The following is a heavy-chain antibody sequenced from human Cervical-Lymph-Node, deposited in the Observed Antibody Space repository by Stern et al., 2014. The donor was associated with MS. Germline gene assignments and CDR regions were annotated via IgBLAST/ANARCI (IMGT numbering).Heavy chain of an antibody. Sequence: EVQLVESGGGLVQPGGSLRLSCAASGFTFSTYAMTWVRQAPGKGLEWVSTISGGGDSTYYADSVKGRFTISRDNSKNTLYLQMNSLRVEDTAVYYCANGRGSSWQRASYGMDVWGQGTTVTVSS. CDR3: ANGRGSSWQRASYGMDV. CDR1: GFTFSTYA. V-gene: IGHV3-23*04. J-gene: IGHJ6*02. CDR2: ISGGGDST. D-gene: IGHD6-13*01.